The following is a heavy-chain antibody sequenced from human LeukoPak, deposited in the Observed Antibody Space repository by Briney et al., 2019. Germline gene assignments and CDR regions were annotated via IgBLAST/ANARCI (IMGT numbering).Heavy chain of an antibody. CDR2: INPDSGGT. Sequence: ASVKVSCKASGYTFTGYYVHWVRQAPGQGLEWMGRINPDSGGTNYAQKFQGRVTMTRDTSISTAYMELNSLRSDDTAVYYCAKDRGGGTSSGYYYFDYCGEAALVTVSS. CDR1: GYTFTGYY. J-gene: IGHJ4*02. D-gene: IGHD3-22*01. CDR3: AKDRGGGTSSGYYYFDY. V-gene: IGHV1-2*02.